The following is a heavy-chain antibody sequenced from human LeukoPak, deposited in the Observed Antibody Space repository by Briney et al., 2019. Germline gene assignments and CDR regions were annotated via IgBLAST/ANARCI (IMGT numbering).Heavy chain of an antibody. V-gene: IGHV4-4*02. J-gene: IGHJ3*02. CDR2: IYHSGST. CDR3: ARDTLPKYGPTGLVAFDI. Sequence: SGTLSLTCAVSGGSISSSNWWSWVRQPPGKGLEWIGEIYHSGSTNYNPSLKSRVTISVDTSKNQFSLKLSSVTAADTAVYYCARDTLPKYGPTGLVAFDIWGQGTMVTVSS. CDR1: GGSISSSNW. D-gene: IGHD3-10*01.